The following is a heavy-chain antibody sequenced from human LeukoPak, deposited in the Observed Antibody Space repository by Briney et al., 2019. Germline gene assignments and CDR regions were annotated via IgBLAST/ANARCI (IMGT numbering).Heavy chain of an antibody. D-gene: IGHD3-10*01. Sequence: ASVKVSCKASGGTFSSYAISWVRQAPGQGLEWMGRIIPILGIANYAQKFQGRVTITADKSTSTAYMELSSLRSEDTAVYYCAREPFLTKSYYGSGGYFDYWGQGTLVTVSS. CDR2: IIPILGIA. V-gene: IGHV1-69*04. J-gene: IGHJ4*02. CDR3: AREPFLTKSYYGSGGYFDY. CDR1: GGTFSSYA.